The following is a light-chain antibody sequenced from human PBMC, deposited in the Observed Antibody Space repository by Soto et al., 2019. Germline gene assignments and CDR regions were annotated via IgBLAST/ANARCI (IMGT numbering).Light chain of an antibody. V-gene: IGKV1-9*01. CDR2: KAS. J-gene: IGKJ5*01. CDR1: QGISSY. Sequence: QLTQSPSFVSVSVGDRVTITCRASQGISSYLAWYQQKPGKAPKLLIYKASTLKSGVPSRFSGSISGTEFTLTINSLEPDDFAVYYCPQRNSRPITFAQGTRLEI. CDR3: PQRNSRPIT.